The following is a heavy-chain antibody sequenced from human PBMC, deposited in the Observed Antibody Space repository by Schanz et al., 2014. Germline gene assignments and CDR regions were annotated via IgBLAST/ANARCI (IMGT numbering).Heavy chain of an antibody. J-gene: IGHJ4*02. CDR1: GFSFSTYA. D-gene: IGHD5-12*01. Sequence: VQLVESGGCLVKPGESLRLSCAASGFSFSTYAMHWVRQAPGKGLEWVALISYDGSNKHYADSVKGRFTISRDNSKKTLYVQMNSLRAEDTAVYYCARDRPSGYALDFWGQGTLVTVSS. CDR3: ARDRPSGYALDF. CDR2: ISYDGSNK. V-gene: IGHV3-30*04.